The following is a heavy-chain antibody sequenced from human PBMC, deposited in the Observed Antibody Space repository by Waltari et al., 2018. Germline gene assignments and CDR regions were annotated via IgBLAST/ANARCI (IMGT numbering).Heavy chain of an antibody. D-gene: IGHD3-10*01. V-gene: IGHV1-69*13. Sequence: QVQLVQSGAEVKKPWSSVTVSCKASGVTFSLYAVSWVREAPGHGLGLLVMIIPIFGTATYAQKFQGGVTSTADKSTSTDYMELSSLSSEDTAMYDCASRRGRDAGRRYYYMDVWGKGTTVTISS. CDR1: GVTFSLYA. J-gene: IGHJ6*03. CDR2: IIPIFGTA. CDR3: ASRRGRDAGRRYYYMDV.